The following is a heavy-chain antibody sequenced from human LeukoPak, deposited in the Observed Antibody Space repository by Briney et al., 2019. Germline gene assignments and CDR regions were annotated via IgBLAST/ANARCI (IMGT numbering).Heavy chain of an antibody. Sequence: GGSLRLSCAASGFTFSSYWMHWVRQAPGKGLEWVSAISGSGGSTYYADSVKGRFTISRDNSKNTLYLQMNSLRAEDTGLYYCAKGASSWYGVSDYWGQGTLVTVSS. CDR2: ISGSGGST. J-gene: IGHJ4*02. D-gene: IGHD6-13*01. CDR3: AKGASSWYGVSDY. V-gene: IGHV3-23*01. CDR1: GFTFSSYW.